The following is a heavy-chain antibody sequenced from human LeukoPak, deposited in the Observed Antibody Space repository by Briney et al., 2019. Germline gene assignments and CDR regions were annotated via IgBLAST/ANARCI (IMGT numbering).Heavy chain of an antibody. CDR3: ARRGSGWLNWFDP. J-gene: IGHJ5*02. CDR1: GGSISSSSYY. CDR2: IYYSGST. Sequence: PSETLSLTCTVSGGSISSSSYYWSWIRQPPGKGLEWIGYIYYSGSTNYNPALKSRVTISVDTSKNQFSLKLSSVTAADTAVYYCARRGSGWLNWFDPWGQGTLVTVSS. V-gene: IGHV4-61*01. D-gene: IGHD6-19*01.